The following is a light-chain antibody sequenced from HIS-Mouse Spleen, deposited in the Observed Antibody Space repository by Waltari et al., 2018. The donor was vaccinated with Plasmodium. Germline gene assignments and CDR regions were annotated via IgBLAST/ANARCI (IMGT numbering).Light chain of an antibody. J-gene: IGKJ1*01. Sequence: DIQMTQSPPPLSASVGDRATLTCRASQSISSRLAWYQQKPGKDPKLLIYKASSLESGVPSRCSGSGSGTEFTLTISSLQPDDFATYYCQQYNSYSWTFGQGTKVEIK. CDR1: QSISSR. V-gene: IGKV1-5*03. CDR2: KAS. CDR3: QQYNSYSWT.